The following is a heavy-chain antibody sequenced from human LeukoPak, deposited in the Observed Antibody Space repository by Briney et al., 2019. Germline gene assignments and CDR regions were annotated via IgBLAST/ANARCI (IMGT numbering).Heavy chain of an antibody. Sequence: PGRSLRLSCAASGFSFSTYGMHWVRQAPGKGLEWMAVIWYDGSNKYYADSVKGRFTISRDNSENTLYLQMNSLRAEDTALYYCARASGPFDYWGQGTLVTVSS. J-gene: IGHJ4*02. D-gene: IGHD3-10*01. CDR2: IWYDGSNK. CDR3: ARASGPFDY. CDR1: GFSFSTYG. V-gene: IGHV3-33*01.